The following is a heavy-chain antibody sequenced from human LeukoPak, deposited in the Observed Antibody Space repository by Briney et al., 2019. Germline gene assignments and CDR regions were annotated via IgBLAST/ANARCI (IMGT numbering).Heavy chain of an antibody. CDR2: IYYSGST. J-gene: IGHJ4*02. CDR1: GGSISSGGYS. Sequence: SETLSLTCTVSGGSISSGGYSWSWIRQHPGKGLEWIGYIYYSGSTYYNPSLKSRVTISVDTSKNQFSPELSSVTAADTAVYYCAGGYGDYNYWGQGTLVTVSS. V-gene: IGHV4-31*03. CDR3: AGGYGDYNY. D-gene: IGHD4-17*01.